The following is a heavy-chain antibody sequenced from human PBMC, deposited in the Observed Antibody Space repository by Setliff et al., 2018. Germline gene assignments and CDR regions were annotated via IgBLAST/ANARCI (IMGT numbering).Heavy chain of an antibody. CDR3: ARTGTYRYFDY. V-gene: IGHV4-39*01. CDR2: IHYRGTT. J-gene: IGHJ4*02. Sequence: PSETLSLTCTVSGASISSGTYYWAWIRQPPGKGLEWIGRIHYRGTTYSNASLASRLTISVDTAKNQFSLKLTSVTAADTAVCYCARTGTYRYFDYWGQGTRVTVSS. CDR1: GASISSGTYY. D-gene: IGHD1-1*01.